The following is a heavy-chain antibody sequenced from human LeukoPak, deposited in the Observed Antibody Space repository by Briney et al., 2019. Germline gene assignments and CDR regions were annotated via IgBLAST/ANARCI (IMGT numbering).Heavy chain of an antibody. J-gene: IGHJ4*02. D-gene: IGHD3-10*01. CDR1: GYTFIGYY. V-gene: IGHV1-2*02. Sequence: ASVKVPCKASGYTFIGYYIYWVRQAPGQGLEWMGWINPNSGGANYAQKFQGRVTMTRDTPISTAYMELSSLTSDDTAVYYCARAHTIRGFDYWGQGTLVTVSS. CDR2: INPNSGGA. CDR3: ARAHTIRGFDY.